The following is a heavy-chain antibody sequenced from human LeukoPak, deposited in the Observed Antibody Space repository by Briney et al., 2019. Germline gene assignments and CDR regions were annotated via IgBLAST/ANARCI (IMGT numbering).Heavy chain of an antibody. J-gene: IGHJ4*02. CDR1: GFTFSSYS. D-gene: IGHD3-9*01. Sequence: GGSLRLSCAASGFTFSSYSMNWVGQAQGRGREGASSIRSSISYIYYADSVKGRFTISRDNAKNSLYLQMNSLRAEDTAVYYCARDATPLLRYFDWLSYYFDYWGQGTLVTVSS. CDR3: ARDATPLLRYFDWLSYYFDY. CDR2: IRSSISYI. V-gene: IGHV3-21*01.